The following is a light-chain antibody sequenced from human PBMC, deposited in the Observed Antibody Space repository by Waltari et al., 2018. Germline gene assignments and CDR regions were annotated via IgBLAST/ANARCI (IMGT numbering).Light chain of an antibody. Sequence: VLTRSPATLSLSPGDRATLSCRANQSVNSYLAWYQQKVGQPPRLLIYDTSNRATGIPARFSGSGSGTDFSLTISSLEPEDFAIYYCQQRSNWPPVFTFGPGTKVDFK. CDR3: QQRSNWPPVFT. J-gene: IGKJ3*01. CDR2: DTS. CDR1: QSVNSY. V-gene: IGKV3-11*01.